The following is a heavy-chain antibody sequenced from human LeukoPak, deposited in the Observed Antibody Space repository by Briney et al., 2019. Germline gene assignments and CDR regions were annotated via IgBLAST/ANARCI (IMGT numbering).Heavy chain of an antibody. J-gene: IGHJ4*02. D-gene: IGHD3-10*01. Sequence: PGGSLRLSCAASGFTFSNYAMSWVRQAPGKGLEWVSAISGSGGSTYYADSVKGRFTISRDNSKNTLYLQMNSLRAEDTAVYYCAKDPVTMVREYYFDYWGQGTLVTVSS. CDR3: AKDPVTMVREYYFDY. CDR1: GFTFSNYA. CDR2: ISGSGGST. V-gene: IGHV3-23*01.